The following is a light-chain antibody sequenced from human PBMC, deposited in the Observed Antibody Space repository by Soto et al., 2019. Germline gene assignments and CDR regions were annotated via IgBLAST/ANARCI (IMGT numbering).Light chain of an antibody. CDR1: GSDVGGYNF. V-gene: IGLV2-14*01. J-gene: IGLJ1*01. Sequence: QSVLTQPASVSVSPGQSITISCTGTGSDVGGYNFVSWYQQHPGKAPELMIYDVNNRPSGVSNRFSGSKSGNTASLTISGLQAEDEADYYCSSYTSGSTPYVFGTGTKLTAL. CDR3: SSYTSGSTPYV. CDR2: DVN.